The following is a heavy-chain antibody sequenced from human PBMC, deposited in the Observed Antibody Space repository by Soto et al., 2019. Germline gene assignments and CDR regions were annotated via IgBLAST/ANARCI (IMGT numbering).Heavy chain of an antibody. V-gene: IGHV1-18*01. D-gene: IGHD6-6*01. J-gene: IGHJ6*02. CDR3: ARGQQLVPLGYYYYGMDV. Sequence: GASVKVSCKASGYPFTSYGISWVRQAPGQGLEWMGWSSAYNGNTNYAQKLQGRVTMTTDTSTSTAYMELRSLSSDDTAVYYCARGQQLVPLGYYYYGMDVWGQGTTVTVSS. CDR1: GYPFTSYG. CDR2: SSAYNGNT.